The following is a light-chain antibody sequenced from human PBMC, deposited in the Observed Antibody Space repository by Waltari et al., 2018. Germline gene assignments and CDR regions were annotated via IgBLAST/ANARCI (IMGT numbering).Light chain of an antibody. J-gene: IGLJ2*01. CDR2: ADN. V-gene: IGLV3-10*01. CDR1: ALPNKY. Sequence: SYELTQPPSVSVSPGQTARITCSGDALPNKYGYWYQQKSGQDPVLVIYADNKRRSGIPERFSGSSSGTMVTLTISGAQVEDEGDYYCYSTDRTGKQRVFGGGTKLTVL. CDR3: YSTDRTGKQRV.